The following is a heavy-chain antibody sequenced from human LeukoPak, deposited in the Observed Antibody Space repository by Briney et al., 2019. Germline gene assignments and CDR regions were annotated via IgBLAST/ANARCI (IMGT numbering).Heavy chain of an antibody. CDR3: ARKREGPATGIDS. CDR1: GVSINGGNSY. CDR2: IYSSGRV. V-gene: IGHV4-39*07. J-gene: IGHJ4*02. D-gene: IGHD2-15*01. Sequence: SETLSLACAVSGVSINGGNSYWGWIRQSPGAGLEWIGNIYSSGRVYYNPSLQSRVTISMDTSENQLSLKLTSVTAADTAVYYCARKREGPATGIDSWGRGILVTVSS.